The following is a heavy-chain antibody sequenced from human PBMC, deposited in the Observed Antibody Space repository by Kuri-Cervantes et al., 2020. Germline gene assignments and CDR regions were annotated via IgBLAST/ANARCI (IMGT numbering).Heavy chain of an antibody. CDR1: GFTFSNYA. D-gene: IGHD3-22*01. Sequence: GESLKISCAASGFTFSNYAMRWVRQAPGKGLEWVSSITGSGGNTYYGDSVKGRFTISRDNSKNTLYLQMNSLRAEDTAVYYCAKVVISYLYYFDYWGQGTLVTVSS. CDR3: AKVVISYLYYFDY. CDR2: ITGSGGNT. V-gene: IGHV3-23*01. J-gene: IGHJ4*02.